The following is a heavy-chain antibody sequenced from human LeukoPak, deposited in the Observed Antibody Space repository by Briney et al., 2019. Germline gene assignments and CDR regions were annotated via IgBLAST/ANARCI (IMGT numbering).Heavy chain of an antibody. CDR1: GFTVSSNY. D-gene: IGHD3-16*01. CDR2: IYSGGST. Sequence: GGSLRLSCAASGFTVSSNYMSWVRQAPGKGLEWVSVIYSGGSTYYADSVKGRFTISRDNSKNTLYLQMNSLRAEDTAVYYCARGEWGEAFDIWGQGTMVTVSS. V-gene: IGHV3-66*01. J-gene: IGHJ3*02. CDR3: ARGEWGEAFDI.